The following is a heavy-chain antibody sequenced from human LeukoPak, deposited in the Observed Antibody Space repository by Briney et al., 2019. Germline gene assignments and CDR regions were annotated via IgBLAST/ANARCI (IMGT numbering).Heavy chain of an antibody. CDR2: IYYSGRT. D-gene: IGHD6-13*01. V-gene: IGHV4-59*06. CDR3: ARAVRQQLVWNWFDP. CDR1: GGSITSFY. J-gene: IGHJ5*02. Sequence: PSGTLSLTCTVSGGSITSFYWSWVRQSPGKGLEWIGYIYYSGRTYYNAALKSGVTISVGTSKNQFSVKLSSVNAADTAVYYCARAVRQQLVWNWFDPWGQGSLVTVSS.